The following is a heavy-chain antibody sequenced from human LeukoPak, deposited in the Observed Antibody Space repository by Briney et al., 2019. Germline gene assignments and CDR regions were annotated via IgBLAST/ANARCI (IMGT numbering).Heavy chain of an antibody. J-gene: IGHJ5*02. D-gene: IGHD6-6*01. V-gene: IGHV1-2*02. CDR1: GYTFTGYY. CDR3: ARDRSSSSLHWFDP. CDR2: INPNSGGT. Sequence: GASVKVSCKASGYTFTGYYMHWVRQAPGQGLEWMGWINPNSGGTNYAQKFQGRVTMTRDTSISTAYMELSRLRSDDTAVYYCARDRSSSSLHWFDPWGQGTLVTASS.